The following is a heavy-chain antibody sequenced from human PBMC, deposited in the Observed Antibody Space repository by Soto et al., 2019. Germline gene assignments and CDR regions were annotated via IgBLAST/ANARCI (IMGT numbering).Heavy chain of an antibody. J-gene: IGHJ6*02. V-gene: IGHV4-31*03. Sequence: SETLSLTCTVSGGSISSDGNYWSWIRQHPGKGLEWIGYIYYSGSTNYNPSLKSRVTISVDASKNQFSLKLNSVTAADTAVYYCARARMVRGIIYYYGMDVWGQGTTVTVSS. CDR2: IYYSGST. D-gene: IGHD3-10*01. CDR3: ARARMVRGIIYYYGMDV. CDR1: GGSISSDGNY.